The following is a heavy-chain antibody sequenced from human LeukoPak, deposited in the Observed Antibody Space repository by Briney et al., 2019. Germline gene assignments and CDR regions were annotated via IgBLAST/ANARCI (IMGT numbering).Heavy chain of an antibody. D-gene: IGHD3-10*02. CDR3: AKSRVRGVYYFDY. CDR2: ISSSGSTI. J-gene: IGHJ4*02. CDR1: GFTFSSYE. V-gene: IGHV3-48*03. Sequence: GGSLRLSCAASGFTFSSYEVNWVRQAPGKGLAWVSHISSSGSTIYYADSVKGRFTISRDNAKNSVTLQMNSLRAEDTAVYYCAKSRVRGVYYFDYWGQGTLVTVSS.